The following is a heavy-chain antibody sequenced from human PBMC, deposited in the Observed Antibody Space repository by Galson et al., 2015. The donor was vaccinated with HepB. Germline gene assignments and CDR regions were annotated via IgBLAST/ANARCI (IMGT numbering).Heavy chain of an antibody. CDR3: ARGYCSGGSCYFGYFDY. Sequence: SVKVSCKASGYTFTSYAMHWVRQAPGQRLEWMGWSNAGNGNTKYSQEFQGRVTITRDTSASTAYMELNSLRSEDMAVYYCARGYCSGGSCYFGYFDYWGQGTLVTVSS. V-gene: IGHV1-3*02. D-gene: IGHD2-15*01. CDR1: GYTFTSYA. CDR2: SNAGNGNT. J-gene: IGHJ4*02.